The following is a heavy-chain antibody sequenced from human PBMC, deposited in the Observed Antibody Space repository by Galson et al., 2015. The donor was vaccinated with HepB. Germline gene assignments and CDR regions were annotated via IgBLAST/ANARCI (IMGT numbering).Heavy chain of an antibody. Sequence: QSGAEVKKPGESLKISCKGSGYSFTSYWIGWVRQMPGKGLEWMGIIYPGDSDTRYSPSFQGQVTISADKSISTAYLQWSSLKASDTAMYYCARLLRDCSSTSCYNGGYYYYYGMDVWGQGTTVTVSS. J-gene: IGHJ6*02. CDR2: IYPGDSDT. CDR3: ARLLRDCSSTSCYNGGYYYYYGMDV. D-gene: IGHD2-2*02. CDR1: GYSFTSYW. V-gene: IGHV5-51*03.